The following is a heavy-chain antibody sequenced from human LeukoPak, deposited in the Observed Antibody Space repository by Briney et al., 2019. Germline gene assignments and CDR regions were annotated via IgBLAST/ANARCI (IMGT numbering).Heavy chain of an antibody. V-gene: IGHV1-2*02. J-gene: IGHJ4*02. D-gene: IGHD5-18*01. CDR3: ARSTIQLWLRREGNFDY. Sequence: ASVKVSCKASGYTFTGYYMHWVRQAPGQGLEWMGWINPNSGGTNYAQKFQGRVTMTRDTSISTAYMELSRLRSDDTAVYYCARSTIQLWLRREGNFDYWGQGTLVTVSS. CDR2: INPNSGGT. CDR1: GYTFTGYY.